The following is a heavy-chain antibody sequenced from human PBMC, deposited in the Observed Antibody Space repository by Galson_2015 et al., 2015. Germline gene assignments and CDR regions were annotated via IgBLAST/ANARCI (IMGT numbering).Heavy chain of an antibody. CDR2: STSSTI. D-gene: IGHD2-8*01. CDR3: ARSNPHFDY. J-gene: IGHJ4*02. Sequence: STSSTIYYADSVRGRFTISRDNAKKLLFLQTNSLRDEDTAVYYCARSNPHFDYWGQGTLVTVSS. V-gene: IGHV3-48*02.